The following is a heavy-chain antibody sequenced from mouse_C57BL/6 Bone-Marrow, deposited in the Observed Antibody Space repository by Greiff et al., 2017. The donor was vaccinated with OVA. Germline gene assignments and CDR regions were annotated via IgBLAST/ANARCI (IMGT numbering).Heavy chain of an antibody. Sequence: VQLQQSGAELVRPGASVKLSCKASGYTFTDYYINWVKQRPGQGLEWIARIYPGSGNTYYNEKFKGKATLTAEKSSSTAYMQLSSLTSEDSAVYFCARGYYGSSPYFDYWGQGTTLTVSS. V-gene: IGHV1-76*01. D-gene: IGHD1-1*01. J-gene: IGHJ2*01. CDR1: GYTFTDYY. CDR3: ARGYYGSSPYFDY. CDR2: IYPGSGNT.